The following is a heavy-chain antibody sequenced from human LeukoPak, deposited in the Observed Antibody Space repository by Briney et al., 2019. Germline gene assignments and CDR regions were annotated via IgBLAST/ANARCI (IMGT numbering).Heavy chain of an antibody. V-gene: IGHV4-59*08. CDR3: ARGYYDSSGYFDY. CDR1: GGSISSYY. D-gene: IGHD3-22*01. CDR2: IYYSGST. J-gene: IGHJ4*02. Sequence: SETLSLTCTVSGGSISSYYWSWIRQPPGKGLEWIGYIYYSGSTNYNPSLKSRVTISVDTSKSQFSLKLSSVTAADTAVYYCARGYYDSSGYFDYWAREPWSPSPQ.